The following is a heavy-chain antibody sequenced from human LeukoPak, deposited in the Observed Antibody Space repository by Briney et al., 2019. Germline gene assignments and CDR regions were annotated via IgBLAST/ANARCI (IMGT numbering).Heavy chain of an antibody. CDR1: GFTFGDYG. CDR3: AAQGYCSDGSCS. V-gene: IGHV3-20*04. Sequence: GSLRLSCAASGFTFGDYGMSWVRQAPGKGLEWVSGINWNGGSTGYADSVKGRFTISRDNAKNSLYLQMNSLRAEDTAFYYCAAQGYCSDGSCSWGQGTLVTVSS. J-gene: IGHJ5*02. D-gene: IGHD2-15*01. CDR2: INWNGGST.